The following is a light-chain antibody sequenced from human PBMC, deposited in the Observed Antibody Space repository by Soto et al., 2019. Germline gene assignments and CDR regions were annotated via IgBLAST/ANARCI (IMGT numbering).Light chain of an antibody. CDR2: NVS. V-gene: IGLV2-14*03. J-gene: IGLJ1*01. Sequence: QSALTQPASVSGSPGQSITISCTGTSSDIGAYNYVSWYQQHPGRAPKLMISNVSNRPSGVSNRFSGSKSGNTASLTISGLQTEDEADYFCSSYSGTSALYVFEAGTKVTVL. CDR3: SSYSGTSALYV. CDR1: SSDIGAYNY.